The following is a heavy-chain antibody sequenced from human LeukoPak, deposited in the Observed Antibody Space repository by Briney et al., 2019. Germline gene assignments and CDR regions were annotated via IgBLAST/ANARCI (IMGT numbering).Heavy chain of an antibody. CDR3: ARGGAARLHFQN. CDR2: IYHSGST. V-gene: IGHV4-59*01. J-gene: IGHJ1*01. CDR1: GGSISTYY. Sequence: SETLSLTCTVSGGSISTYYWNWIWQPPGKGLEWIGYIYHSGSTNYNPSLQSRVTISEDTSKNQFSLNLNSVTAADTAVYYCARGGAARLHFQNWGQGTLVTVSS. D-gene: IGHD6-6*01.